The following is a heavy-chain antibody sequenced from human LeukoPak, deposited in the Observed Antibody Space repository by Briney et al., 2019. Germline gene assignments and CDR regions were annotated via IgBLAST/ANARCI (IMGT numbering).Heavy chain of an antibody. CDR2: IYPGDSDT. J-gene: IGHJ4*02. Sequence: GESLKISCKGSSYSFTSYWIGCVRQMPPKGLEWMGIIYPGDSDTRYCPSFQGQVTISADKSISTAYLQWSSLKASDTAMYYCAITITSTAAYYFDYWGQGTLVTVSS. CDR3: AITITSTAAYYFDY. CDR1: SYSFTSYW. D-gene: IGHD3-16*01. V-gene: IGHV5-51*01.